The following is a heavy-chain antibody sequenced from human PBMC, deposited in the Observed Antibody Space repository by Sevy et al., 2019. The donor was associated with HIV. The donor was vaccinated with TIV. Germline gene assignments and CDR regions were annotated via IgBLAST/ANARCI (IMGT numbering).Heavy chain of an antibody. CDR3: AKDALPISRRITIFEQLKRYYFDY. D-gene: IGHD3-3*01. CDR2: ISYDGSNK. J-gene: IGHJ4*02. V-gene: IGHV3-30*18. CDR1: GFTFSSYG. Sequence: GGSLRLSCAASGFTFSSYGMHWVRQAPGKGLEWVAVISYDGSNKYYADSVKGRFTISRDNSKNTLYLQMNSLRAEDTAVYYCAKDALPISRRITIFEQLKRYYFDYWGQGTLVTVSS.